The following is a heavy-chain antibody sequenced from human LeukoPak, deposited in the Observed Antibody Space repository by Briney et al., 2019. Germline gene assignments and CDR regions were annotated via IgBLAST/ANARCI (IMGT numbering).Heavy chain of an antibody. D-gene: IGHD3-22*01. V-gene: IGHV3-15*01. Sequence: GGSLRLSCAASGFTFSNAWMSWVRQAPGKGLEWVGRIKSKTDGGTTDYAAPVKGRFTISRDDSKNTLYLQMNSLKTEDTAVYYCTIDGSGYYYRQVDYWGQGTLVTVSS. CDR3: TIDGSGYYYRQVDY. CDR1: GFTFSNAW. J-gene: IGHJ4*02. CDR2: IKSKTDGGTT.